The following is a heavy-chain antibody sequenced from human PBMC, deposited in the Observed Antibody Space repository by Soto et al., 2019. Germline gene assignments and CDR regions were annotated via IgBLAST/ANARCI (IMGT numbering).Heavy chain of an antibody. D-gene: IGHD5-12*01. CDR3: ARGHYNSGWPIDH. V-gene: IGHV4-59*01. CDR2: VFHSATT. J-gene: IGHJ4*02. Sequence: PSETLSLTCTVSGDSFSDYYWNWIRQVPGKGLEWIGFVFHSATTSYNPSLKTRVAISDDTSKKQFSLRLTSVTAADTAIYYCARGHYNSGWPIDHWGQGILVTVSS. CDR1: GDSFSDYY.